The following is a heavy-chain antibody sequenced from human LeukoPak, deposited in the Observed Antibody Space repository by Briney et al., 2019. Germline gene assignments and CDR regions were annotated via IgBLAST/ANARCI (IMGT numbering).Heavy chain of an antibody. D-gene: IGHD1-1*01. V-gene: IGHV4-4*02. Sequence: SETLSLTCAVSGGSISSSNWWSWVRQPPGKGLEWIGEIYHSGSTNYNPSLKSRVTISVDTSKNQFSLKLSSVTAADTAVYYCARVSAAWNLFAFDIWGQGTMVTVSS. CDR3: ARVSAAWNLFAFDI. CDR2: IYHSGST. J-gene: IGHJ3*02. CDR1: GGSISSSNW.